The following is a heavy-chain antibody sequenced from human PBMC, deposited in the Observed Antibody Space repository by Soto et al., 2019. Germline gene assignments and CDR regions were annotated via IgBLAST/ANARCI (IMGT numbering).Heavy chain of an antibody. CDR1: NGSIGSYY. J-gene: IGHJ5*02. Sequence: SETLSLTCTISNGSIGSYYWTWIRQPPGKGLEWIGHIYYSGSTNYNPSLKSRLTLSLDTSKNQFSLKLTSVTAADTAVYYCARVGRLITAAGLLDAWGQGTLVTVS. D-gene: IGHD6-13*01. V-gene: IGHV4-59*01. CDR2: IYYSGST. CDR3: ARVGRLITAAGLLDA.